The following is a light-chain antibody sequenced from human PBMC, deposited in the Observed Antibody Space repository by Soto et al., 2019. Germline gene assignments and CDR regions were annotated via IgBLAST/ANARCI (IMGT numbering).Light chain of an antibody. J-gene: IGKJ4*01. V-gene: IGKV1-39*01. Sequence: DIQVTQSPSSLSASVGDRVTITCRPSQNISTYLHWFQQRPGKPPKLLISRTSNLESAVPSRFSGTRSGTDFTLTISNLQPDDCASYYCQHTYITMSFGGGTKVDIK. CDR3: QHTYITMS. CDR2: RTS. CDR1: QNISTY.